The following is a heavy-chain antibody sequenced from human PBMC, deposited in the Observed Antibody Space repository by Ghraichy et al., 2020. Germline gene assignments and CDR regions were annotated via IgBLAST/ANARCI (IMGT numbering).Heavy chain of an antibody. D-gene: IGHD3-10*01. Sequence: ASVKVSCKASGYTFTGYYMHWVRQAPGQGLEWMGWINPNSGGTNYAQKFQGRVTMTRDTSISTAYMELSRLRSDDTAVYYCAITPMVRGVHYYYGMDVWGQGTTDTVSS. J-gene: IGHJ6*02. CDR2: INPNSGGT. CDR3: AITPMVRGVHYYYGMDV. V-gene: IGHV1-2*02. CDR1: GYTFTGYY.